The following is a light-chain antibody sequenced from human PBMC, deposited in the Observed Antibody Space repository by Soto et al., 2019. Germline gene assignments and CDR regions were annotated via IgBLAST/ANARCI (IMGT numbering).Light chain of an antibody. Sequence: DIVMTQSPATLSVSPGERATLSCRASQSVSSNLAWYQQKPGQAPRLLIYGAFTRPTGIPVRFSGSGSGTEFTLIISSLLSADFSINYCRQYKHWSPLTFGGGTKVEIK. CDR1: QSVSSN. CDR3: RQYKHWSPLT. CDR2: GAF. V-gene: IGKV3-15*01. J-gene: IGKJ4*01.